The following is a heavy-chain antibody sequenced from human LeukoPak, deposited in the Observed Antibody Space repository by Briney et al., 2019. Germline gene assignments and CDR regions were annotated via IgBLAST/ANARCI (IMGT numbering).Heavy chain of an antibody. J-gene: IGHJ3*02. Sequence: ASVTVSCKASGYTFTSYYMHWVRQPPGQGLEWMGIINPSGGSPSYAQKFQGRVTMTRDTSTSTVYMELSSLRSEDTAVYYCARDQPHCSGGSCYPRGAFDIWGQGTMVTVSS. CDR3: ARDQPHCSGGSCYPRGAFDI. CDR2: INPSGGSP. CDR1: GYTFTSYY. V-gene: IGHV1-46*01. D-gene: IGHD2-15*01.